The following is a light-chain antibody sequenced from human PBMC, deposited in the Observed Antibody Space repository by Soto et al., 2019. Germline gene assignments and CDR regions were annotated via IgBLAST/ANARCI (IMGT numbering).Light chain of an antibody. J-gene: IGLJ1*01. CDR3: CSYAGSYTYV. V-gene: IGLV2-11*01. Sequence: QSALTQPRSVSGSPGQSVTISCTGTSSDVGGHNYVSWYQQYPGKAPRLLLSSVSKRPSGVPDRFSGSKSGNTASLTISGLQAEDEADYYCCSYAGSYTYVFGPGTKVTV. CDR1: SSDVGGHNY. CDR2: SVS.